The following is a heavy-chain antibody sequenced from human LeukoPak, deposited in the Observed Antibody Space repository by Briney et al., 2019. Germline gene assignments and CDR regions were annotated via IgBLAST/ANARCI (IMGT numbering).Heavy chain of an antibody. CDR2: INPNSGGT. CDR1: GYTFTGYY. D-gene: IGHD3-22*01. V-gene: IGHV1-2*06. CDR3: AIEWLLRGYFDY. J-gene: IGHJ4*02. Sequence: ASVKVSCRASGYTFTGYYMHWVRQAPGPGLEWMGRINPNSGGTNYAQKFQGRVNMTRDTSISTGYMELRRLRSDDTAVYYCAIEWLLRGYFDYWGEGTLVTVSS.